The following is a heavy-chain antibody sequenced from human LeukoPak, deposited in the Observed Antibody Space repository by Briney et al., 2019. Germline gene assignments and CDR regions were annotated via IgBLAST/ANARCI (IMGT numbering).Heavy chain of an antibody. CDR2: MNPNSGNT. CDR1: GYTFTSYD. D-gene: IGHD4-17*01. CDR3: ARGVRVTVTTSWFDP. J-gene: IGHJ5*02. V-gene: IGHV1-8*01. Sequence: ASVKVSCKASGYTFTSYDINWVRQATGQGLGWMGWMNPNSGNTGYAQKFQGRVTMTRNTSISTAYMELSSLRSEDTAVYYCARGVRVTVTTSWFDPWGQGTLVTVSS.